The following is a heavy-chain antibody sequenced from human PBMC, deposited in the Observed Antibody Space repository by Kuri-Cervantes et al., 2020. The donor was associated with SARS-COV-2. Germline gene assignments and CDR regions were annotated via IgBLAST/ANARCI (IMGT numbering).Heavy chain of an antibody. V-gene: IGHV3-49*04. J-gene: IGHJ4*02. D-gene: IGHD3-3*01. Sequence: GGSLRLSCTASGFTFSDYAMSWVRQAPGKGLEWVGFIRSKAYGGTTEYAASVKGRFTISRDDSKSIAYLQMNSLKTEDTAVYYCTRHDFWIAYYFDYWGQGTLVTVSS. CDR2: IRSKAYGGTT. CDR3: TRHDFWIAYYFDY. CDR1: GFTFSDYA.